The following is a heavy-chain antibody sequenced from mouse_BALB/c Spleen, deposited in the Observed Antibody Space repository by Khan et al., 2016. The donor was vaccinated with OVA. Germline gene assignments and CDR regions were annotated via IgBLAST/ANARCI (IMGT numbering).Heavy chain of an antibody. V-gene: IGHV5-4*02. D-gene: IGHD1-1*02. CDR1: GFSFRDYY. CDR2: ISDAGGST. J-gene: IGHJ3*01. CDR3: ARACYGGFAY. Sequence: EVELVESGGGLVKPGGSLKLSCAASGFSFRDYYMYWIRQTPEERLEWVATISDAGGSTYYPDSVKGRFTISRDNAENNLYLQMSRLKSEDTAQYYCARACYGGFAYWGQGTPVTVSA.